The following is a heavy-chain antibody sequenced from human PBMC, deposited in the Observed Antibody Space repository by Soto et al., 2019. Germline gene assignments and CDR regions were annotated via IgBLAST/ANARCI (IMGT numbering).Heavy chain of an antibody. J-gene: IGHJ4*02. CDR3: ARVRAQHPETSSSSWFGELLPFGN. CDR2: ISYDGSNK. V-gene: IGHV3-30-3*01. Sequence: GGSLRLSCAASGFTFSSYAMHWVRQAPGKGLEWVAVISYDGSNKYYADSVKGRFTISRDNSKNTLYLQMNSLRAEDTAVYYCARVRAQHPETSSSSWFGELLPFGNWGQGTLVTVSS. D-gene: IGHD3-10*01. CDR1: GFTFSSYA.